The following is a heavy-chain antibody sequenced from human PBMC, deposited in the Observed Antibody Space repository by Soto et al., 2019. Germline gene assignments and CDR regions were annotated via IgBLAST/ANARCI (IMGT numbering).Heavy chain of an antibody. CDR2: ISTFNGKT. CDR3: ARLFTEGATFREDAFDL. CDR1: RYTFTSHG. V-gene: IGHV1-18*01. J-gene: IGHJ3*01. D-gene: IGHD1-26*01. Sequence: QVQLVQSGGDVKTPGASVKVSCTTFRYTFTSHGIAWVRQAPGQGLEWMGWISTFNGKTDYAQKFQGRVTMTADTLTSTVHMELRSLRSDVTAVYYCARLFTEGATFREDAFDLWGQGTKVTVSS.